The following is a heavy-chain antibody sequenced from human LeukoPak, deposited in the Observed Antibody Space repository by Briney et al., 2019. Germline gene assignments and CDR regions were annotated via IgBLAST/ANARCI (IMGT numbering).Heavy chain of an antibody. J-gene: IGHJ4*02. D-gene: IGHD4/OR15-4a*01. CDR3: ARRAGAYSHPYDY. CDR1: GFTVSSNS. Sequence: GGSLRLSCTVSGFTVSSNSMSWVRQAPGKRLEWVSFIYSDNAHYSDSVKGRFTISRDNSKNTLYLQMNSLRAEDTAVYYCARRAGAYSHPYDYWGQGTLVTVSS. CDR2: IYSDNA. V-gene: IGHV3-53*01.